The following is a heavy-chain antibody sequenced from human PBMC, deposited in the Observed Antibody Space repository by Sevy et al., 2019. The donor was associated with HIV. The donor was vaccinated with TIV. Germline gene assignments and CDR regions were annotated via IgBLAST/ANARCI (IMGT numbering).Heavy chain of an antibody. CDR3: ARVVLFRVAAFDI. D-gene: IGHD3-10*01. CDR2: ISAYNGNT. V-gene: IGHV1-18*01. CDR1: GYTFTSYG. J-gene: IGHJ3*02. Sequence: ASVKVSCKASGYTFTSYGISWVRQAPGQGLEWMGWISAYNGNTNDAQKLQGRVTMTTDTSTSTAYMELRSLRSDDTAVYDCARVVLFRVAAFDIWGQGTMVTVSS.